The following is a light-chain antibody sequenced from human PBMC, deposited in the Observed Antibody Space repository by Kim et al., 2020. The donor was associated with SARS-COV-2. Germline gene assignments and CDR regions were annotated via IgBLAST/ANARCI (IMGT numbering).Light chain of an antibody. CDR2: GDK. CDR3: NSRDSSGNHVL. J-gene: IGLJ3*02. CDR1: SLRGYY. V-gene: IGLV3-19*01. Sequence: AWGQTVTITCQGDSLRGYYASWFRQKSGQAPILVIYGDKNRPSGIPDRFSGSGSGNTASLTITGAQAEDEADYYCNSRDSSGNHVLFGGGTQLTVL.